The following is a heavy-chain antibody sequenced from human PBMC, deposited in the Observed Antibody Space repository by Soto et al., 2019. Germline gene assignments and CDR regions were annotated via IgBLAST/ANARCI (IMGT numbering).Heavy chain of an antibody. V-gene: IGHV1-8*01. Sequence: QVQLVQSGAEVKTHGASVKVSCKASGYTFTDYDINWVRQAPGQGLEWVGRMNPSSGKTDYAQNXXAXXXXXXXXXXXXXXXXLSNLGYEDTAVFYCSTWGRDGWYTGFFWGQGTLVTVAS. CDR1: GYTFTDYD. J-gene: IGHJ4*02. D-gene: IGHD6-19*01. CDR3: STWGRDGWYTGFF. CDR2: MNPSSGKT.